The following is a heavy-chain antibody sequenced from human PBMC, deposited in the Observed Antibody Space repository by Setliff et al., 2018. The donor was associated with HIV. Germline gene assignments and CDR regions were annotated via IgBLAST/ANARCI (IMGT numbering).Heavy chain of an antibody. D-gene: IGHD3-10*01. J-gene: IGHJ4*02. Sequence: SETLSLTCTVSGGSTSSSDYYWGWIRQPPGKGLEWIGYIFYNGNTYYSPALKSRVTISIDTSKNQFSLKLSSVTAADTAVYYCARPALGIGGGSRFDNWGQGTRVTVSS. CDR1: GGSTSSSDYY. CDR3: ARPALGIGGGSRFDN. CDR2: IFYNGNT. V-gene: IGHV4-39*01.